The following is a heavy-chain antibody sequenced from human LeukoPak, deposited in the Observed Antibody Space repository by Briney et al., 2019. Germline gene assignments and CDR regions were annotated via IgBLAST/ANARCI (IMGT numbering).Heavy chain of an antibody. D-gene: IGHD3-3*01. V-gene: IGHV3-30-3*01. CDR1: GFTFSSYA. J-gene: IGHJ4*02. CDR2: ISYGGSNK. Sequence: GGSLRLSCAASGFTFSSYAMRWVRQAPGKGLEWVAVISYGGSNKYYADSVKGRFTISRDNSKNTLYLQMNSLRAEDTAVYYCARAYRFLGYFDYWGQGTLVTVSS. CDR3: ARAYRFLGYFDY.